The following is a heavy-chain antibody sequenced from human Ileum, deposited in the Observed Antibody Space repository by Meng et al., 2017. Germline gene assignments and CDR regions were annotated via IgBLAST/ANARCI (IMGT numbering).Heavy chain of an antibody. J-gene: IGHJ4*02. CDR2: MHHDGRT. CDR1: GGSITNKDW. D-gene: IGHD2-21*01. Sequence: QVERQRSGPAWRKPSGILSITSTVSGGSITNKDWWSWFRQPPGKGLEWIGEMHHDGRTNYNPSFKSRVIMSIDKSRNQFSLELTSVTAADTAVHYCAKNGAYCLESWGQGTLVTVSS. V-gene: IGHV4-4*02. CDR3: AKNGAYCLES.